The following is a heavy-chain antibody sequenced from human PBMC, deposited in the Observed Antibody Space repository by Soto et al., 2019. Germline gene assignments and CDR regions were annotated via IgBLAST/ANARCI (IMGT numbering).Heavy chain of an antibody. D-gene: IGHD2-15*01. J-gene: IGHJ6*03. V-gene: IGHV3-66*01. CDR2: IQSGGST. CDR3: TRDDVHCNGGRYYGVSIDV. Sequence: EVQLVESGGDLVQPGRSLRLSCAASGFTVSSKDMSWVRQAPGKGLEWVSLIQSGGSTYYAGSVKDRFTISRDYSANTLFLYMNSLRVEDKAVCYCTRDDVHCNGGRYYGVSIDVWGKGTTVTVSS. CDR1: GFTVSSKD.